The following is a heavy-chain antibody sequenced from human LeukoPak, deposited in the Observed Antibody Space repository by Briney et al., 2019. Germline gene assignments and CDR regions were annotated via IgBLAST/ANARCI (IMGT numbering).Heavy chain of an antibody. CDR2: INPNSGGT. Sequence: ASVKVSCKASGYTFTGYYIHWVRQAPGQGLEWMGWINPNSGGTNYAQKFQGRVTMTRDTSISTAYMELSRLRSDDTAVYYCASLEDSSGWYRLDYWGQGTLVTVSS. V-gene: IGHV1-2*02. D-gene: IGHD6-13*01. J-gene: IGHJ4*02. CDR1: GYTFTGYY. CDR3: ASLEDSSGWYRLDY.